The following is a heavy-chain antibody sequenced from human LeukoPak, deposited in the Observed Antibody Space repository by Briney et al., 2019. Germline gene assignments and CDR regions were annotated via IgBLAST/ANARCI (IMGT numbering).Heavy chain of an antibody. Sequence: GGSLRLSCAASGFTFSSYGMHWVRQAPGKGLEWVAIIRYDGSNKNYADSVKGRFTISRDNAKNSLYLQMNSLRAKDTAVYYCARHERWLQFYYYYYYMDVWGKGTTVTISS. V-gene: IGHV3-30*02. J-gene: IGHJ6*03. CDR1: GFTFSSYG. D-gene: IGHD5-24*01. CDR3: ARHERWLQFYYYYYYMDV. CDR2: IRYDGSNK.